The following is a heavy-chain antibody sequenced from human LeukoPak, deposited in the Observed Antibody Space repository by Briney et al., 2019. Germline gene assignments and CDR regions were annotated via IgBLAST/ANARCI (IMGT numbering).Heavy chain of an antibody. CDR1: GFTFSSYA. D-gene: IGHD5-12*01. CDR2: ISWNSGSI. CDR3: ARPPRLRRNDAFDI. V-gene: IGHV3-9*01. J-gene: IGHJ3*02. Sequence: PGGSLRLSCAASGFTFSSYAMHWVRQAPGKGLEWVSGISWNSGSIGYADSVKGRFTISRDNAKNSLYLQMNSLRAEDAAVYYCARPPRLRRNDAFDIWGQGTMVTVSS.